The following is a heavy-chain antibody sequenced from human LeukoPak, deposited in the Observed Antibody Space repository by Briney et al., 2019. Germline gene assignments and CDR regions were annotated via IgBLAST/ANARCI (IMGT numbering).Heavy chain of an antibody. CDR2: IYTSGST. D-gene: IGHD3-3*01. Sequence: SETLSLPCTVSGGSISSYYGSWIRQPPGRGLVWIGYIYTSGSTNYNPSLKSRVTISVDTSKNQFSLKLSSVTAADTAVYYCAGYYDFWSGYYPQQYYFDYWGQGTLVTVSS. CDR1: GGSISSYY. CDR3: AGYYDFWSGYYPQQYYFDY. V-gene: IGHV4-4*09. J-gene: IGHJ4*02.